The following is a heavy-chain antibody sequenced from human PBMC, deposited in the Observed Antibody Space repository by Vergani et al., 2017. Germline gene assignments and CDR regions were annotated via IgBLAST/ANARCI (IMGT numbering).Heavy chain of an antibody. CDR3: AGAGRWVSYYYGSGSYSNWFDP. CDR1: GYTFTSYY. D-gene: IGHD3-10*01. V-gene: IGHV1-46*01. J-gene: IGHJ5*02. Sequence: QVQLVQSGAEVKKPGASVKVSCKASGYTFTSYYMHWVRQAPGQGLEWMGIINPSGGSTSYAQKFQGRVTMTRDTSTSPVYMELGSLRSEDTAVYYCAGAGRWVSYYYGSGSYSNWFDPWGQGTLVTVSS. CDR2: INPSGGST.